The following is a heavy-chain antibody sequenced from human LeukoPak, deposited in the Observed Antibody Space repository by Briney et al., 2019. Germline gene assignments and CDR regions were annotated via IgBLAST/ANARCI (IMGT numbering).Heavy chain of an antibody. Sequence: GGSLRLSCAALGFTVSSNYMSWVRQAPAKGLEWVSGIYSGGSTQYADSATGRFTISRDNSKNTLYLQMNSLRAEDTAVYYCARGQGTVTTYFYRWGQGTLVTVSS. CDR3: ARGQGTVTTYFYR. V-gene: IGHV3-66*01. CDR2: IYSGGST. J-gene: IGHJ1*01. CDR1: GFTVSSNY. D-gene: IGHD4-17*01.